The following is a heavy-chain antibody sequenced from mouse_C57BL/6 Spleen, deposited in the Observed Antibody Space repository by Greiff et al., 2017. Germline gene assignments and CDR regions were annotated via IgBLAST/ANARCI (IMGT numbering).Heavy chain of an antibody. J-gene: IGHJ3*01. D-gene: IGHD1-1*01. CDR3: AIGYYYGSSSFAY. Sequence: EVQLQQSGPVLVKPGASVKMSCKASGYTFTDYYMNWVKQSHGKSLEWIGIINPYNGGTSYNQKFKGKATLTVDKSSSTAYMELNSLTSEDSAVYYCAIGYYYGSSSFAYWGQGTLVTVSA. CDR1: GYTFTDYY. CDR2: INPYNGGT. V-gene: IGHV1-19*01.